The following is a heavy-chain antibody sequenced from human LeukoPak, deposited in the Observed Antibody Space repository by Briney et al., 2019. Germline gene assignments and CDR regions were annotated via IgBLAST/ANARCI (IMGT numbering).Heavy chain of an antibody. D-gene: IGHD1-14*01. J-gene: IGHJ4*02. CDR3: ARDLAEIRVNYFDL. Sequence: ASVKVSCKASGYSFTSFGISWVRQAPAQGLEWIGWISGYNGDANYARSLQGRITMTRDTSASTAYMELRSLRSDDTAVYYCARDLAEIRVNYFDLWGQGTLVTVSS. CDR1: GYSFTSFG. V-gene: IGHV1-18*04. CDR2: ISGYNGDA.